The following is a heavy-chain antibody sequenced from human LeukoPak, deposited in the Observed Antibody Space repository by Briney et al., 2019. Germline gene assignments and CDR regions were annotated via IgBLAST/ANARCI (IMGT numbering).Heavy chain of an antibody. CDR1: GYTFTGYY. CDR3: AREPIMEGYYMDV. CDR2: INPNSGGT. Sequence: ASVKVSCKASGYTFTGYYMHWVRQAPGQGLEWMGWINPNSGGTNYAQKFQGRVTMTRDTSISTAYMELSRLRSDDTAVYYCAREPIMEGYYMDVWGKGTTVTVSS. D-gene: IGHD2-8*01. V-gene: IGHV1-2*02. J-gene: IGHJ6*03.